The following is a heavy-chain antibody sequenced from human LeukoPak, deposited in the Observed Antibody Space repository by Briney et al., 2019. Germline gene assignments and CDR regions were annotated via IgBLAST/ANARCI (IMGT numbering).Heavy chain of an antibody. CDR2: ITTYNDNT. CDR3: ARDNSVDDNAWWFDP. Sequence: ASVKVSCKASGYTFTSYGISWVRQAPGQGLEWMGWITTYNDNTNYAQGRVTMTTDTSTSTDYLELSSLRSEDTAIYYCARDNSVDDNAWWFDPWGQGTLVTVSS. CDR1: GYTFTSYG. J-gene: IGHJ5*02. D-gene: IGHD3-22*01. V-gene: IGHV1-18*01.